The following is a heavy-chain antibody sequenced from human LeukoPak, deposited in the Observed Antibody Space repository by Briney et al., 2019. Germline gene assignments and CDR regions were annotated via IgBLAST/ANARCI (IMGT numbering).Heavy chain of an antibody. J-gene: IGHJ4*02. CDR3: ARGVHYDILTGYYGY. CDR1: GYTFTGYY. CDR2: INPNSGGT. D-gene: IGHD3-9*01. V-gene: IGHV1-2*02. Sequence: ASVKVSCKASGYTFTGYYMHWVRQAPGQGLEWMGWINPNSGGTNYAQKFQGRVTMTRDTSISTAYMELSRLRSDDTAVYYCARGVHYDILTGYYGYWGQGTLVTVSS.